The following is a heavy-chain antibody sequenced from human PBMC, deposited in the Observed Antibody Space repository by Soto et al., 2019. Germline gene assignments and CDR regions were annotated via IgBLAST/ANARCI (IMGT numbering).Heavy chain of an antibody. Sequence: TLSLTCTVSGASISYGGFSWSWIRQSPGKGLEWLALIDWDDDKYYSTSLKTRLTISKDTSKNQVVLTMTNMDPVDTATYYCARTHYYDSSGYYPSHYFDYWGQGTLVTVSS. D-gene: IGHD3-22*01. J-gene: IGHJ4*02. CDR2: IDWDDDK. CDR3: ARTHYYDSSGYYPSHYFDY. CDR1: GASISYGGFS. V-gene: IGHV2-70*01.